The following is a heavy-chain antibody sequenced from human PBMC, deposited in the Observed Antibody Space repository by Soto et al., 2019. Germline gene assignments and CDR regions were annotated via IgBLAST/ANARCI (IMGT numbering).Heavy chain of an antibody. V-gene: IGHV5-10-1*01. CDR3: ARLAMATRRGYYGMDV. Sequence: GESLKISCKGCGYSFTSYWISWVRQMPGKGLEWMGRIDPSDSYTNYSPSFQGHVTISADKSISTAYLQWSSLKASDTAMYYCARLAMATRRGYYGMDVWGQGTTVTVSS. CDR1: GYSFTSYW. CDR2: IDPSDSYT. D-gene: IGHD5-12*01. J-gene: IGHJ6*02.